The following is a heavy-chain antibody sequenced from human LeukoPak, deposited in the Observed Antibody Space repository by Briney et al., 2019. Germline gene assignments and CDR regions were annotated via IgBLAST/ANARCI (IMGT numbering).Heavy chain of an antibody. Sequence: PGGSLRLSCAASGFSFSSYAMSWVRQVPGKGLEWVSAVSGSGGSTYYADSVKGRFTISRDNSKNTLYLQMNSLRAEDTAVYYCAKASVLWFGELLPLDYWGQGTLVTVSS. CDR2: VSGSGGST. D-gene: IGHD3-10*01. CDR1: GFSFSSYA. V-gene: IGHV3-23*01. J-gene: IGHJ4*02. CDR3: AKASVLWFGELLPLDY.